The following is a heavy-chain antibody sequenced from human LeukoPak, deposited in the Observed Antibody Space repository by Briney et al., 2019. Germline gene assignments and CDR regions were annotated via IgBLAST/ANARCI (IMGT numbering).Heavy chain of an antibody. D-gene: IGHD3-22*01. CDR2: IWYDGSNK. CDR3: ARSANYFDTSGQDY. J-gene: IGHJ4*02. V-gene: IGHV3-33*01. CDR1: GFTFSSYG. Sequence: GGSLRLSCAASGFTFSSYGMHWVRQAPGKGLEWVAVIWYDGSNKYYADSVKGRFTISRDNSKNTLYLQMNSLRAEDTAVYYCARSANYFDTSGQDYWGQGTLVTVSS.